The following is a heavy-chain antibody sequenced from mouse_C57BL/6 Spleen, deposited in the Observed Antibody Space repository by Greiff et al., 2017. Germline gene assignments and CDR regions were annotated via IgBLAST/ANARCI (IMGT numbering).Heavy chain of an antibody. CDR2: IYPGSGST. J-gene: IGHJ4*01. CDR1: GYTFTSYW. V-gene: IGHV1-55*01. Sequence: QVQLQQSGAELVKPGASVKMSCKASGYTFTSYWITWVKQRPGQGLEWIGDIYPGSGSTNYNEKFKSKATLTVDTSSSTADMQLSSLTSEDSAVYYCGRRGVTTVVGAMDYWGQGTSVTVSS. CDR3: GRRGVTTVVGAMDY. D-gene: IGHD1-1*01.